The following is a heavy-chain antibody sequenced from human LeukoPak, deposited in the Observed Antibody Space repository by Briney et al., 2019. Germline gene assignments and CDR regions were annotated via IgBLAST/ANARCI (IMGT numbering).Heavy chain of an antibody. Sequence: YPSETLSLTCTVSGYSISSGYYWGWIRQPPGKGLEWIGSIYHSGSTYYNPSLKSRVTISVDTSKNQFSLKLSSVTAADTAVYYCAKGYCRGNSCYDDRGAFDYWGQGTLVTVSS. CDR2: IYHSGST. CDR3: AKGYCRGNSCYDDRGAFDY. D-gene: IGHD2-2*01. V-gene: IGHV4-38-2*02. CDR1: GYSISSGYY. J-gene: IGHJ4*02.